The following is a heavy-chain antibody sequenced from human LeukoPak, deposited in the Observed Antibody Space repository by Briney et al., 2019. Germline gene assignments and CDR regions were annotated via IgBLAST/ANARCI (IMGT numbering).Heavy chain of an antibody. Sequence: SVKVSCKASGYTFTSYGISWVRQAPGQGLEWMGGIIPIFGTANYAQKFQGRVTITADKSTSTAYMELSSLRSEDTAVYYCASRAVPTNIAVAGTFYLDWGQGTLVTVSS. CDR3: ASRAVPTNIAVAGTFYLD. CDR2: IIPIFGTA. CDR1: GYTFTSYG. J-gene: IGHJ4*02. D-gene: IGHD6-19*01. V-gene: IGHV1-69*06.